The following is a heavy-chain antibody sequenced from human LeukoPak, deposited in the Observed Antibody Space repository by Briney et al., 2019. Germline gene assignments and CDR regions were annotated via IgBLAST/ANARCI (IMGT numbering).Heavy chain of an antibody. J-gene: IGHJ4*02. CDR3: ALNGDS. CDR2: IHHSGGT. Sequence: SETLSLICTVSGASLRGDYYSWTWIRQPPGRGLEWIGNIHHSGGTNYNPSLKSRVTISMDTFKNQFSLRLTSVTTADTAMYYCALNGDSWGQGNLVTVSS. V-gene: IGHV4-61*01. D-gene: IGHD2-8*01. CDR1: GASLRGDYYS.